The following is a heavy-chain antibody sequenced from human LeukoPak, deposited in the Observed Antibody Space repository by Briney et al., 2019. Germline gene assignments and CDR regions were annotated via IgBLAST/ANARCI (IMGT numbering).Heavy chain of an antibody. CDR2: IKQDGSEK. V-gene: IGHV3-7*01. D-gene: IGHD6-13*01. J-gene: IGHJ6*03. CDR1: GFPFSSYW. Sequence: GGSLRLSCAASGFPFSSYWMSWGRQAPGKGLEWVADIKQDGSEKYYVDAVKGRFTISRDNAKNSLYLQMNSLRAEDTAVYYCASASSSSRALSDYYYYYYMDVWGKGTTVTVSS. CDR3: ASASSSSRALSDYYYYYYMDV.